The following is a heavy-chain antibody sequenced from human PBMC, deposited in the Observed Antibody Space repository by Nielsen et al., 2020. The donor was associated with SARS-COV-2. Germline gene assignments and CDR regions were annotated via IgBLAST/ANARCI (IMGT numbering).Heavy chain of an antibody. V-gene: IGHV3-9*01. J-gene: IGHJ4*02. CDR3: ARDSSGTYRRVDY. CDR2: INWNGGGI. CDR1: GFTFDDYG. Sequence: SLKISCAASGFTFDDYGMHWVRQAPGKGLEWVSSINWNGGGIGYAASVEGRFTISRDNAKNSLYLQMNSLRPEDTAVYYCARDSSGTYRRVDYWGQGTLVTVSS. D-gene: IGHD1-26*01.